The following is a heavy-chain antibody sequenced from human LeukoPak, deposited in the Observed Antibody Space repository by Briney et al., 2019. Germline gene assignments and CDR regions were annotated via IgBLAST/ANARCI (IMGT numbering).Heavy chain of an antibody. V-gene: IGHV3-30*02. CDR3: ARDAALYSSSSGGYFDH. J-gene: IGHJ4*02. Sequence: PGGSLRLSCAASGFTFSSYGMHWVRQAPGKGLEWVAFIRYDGSNKYYADSVKGRFTISRDNSKNTLYLQMNSLRAEDTAVYYCARDAALYSSSSGGYFDHWGQGTLVTVSS. CDR1: GFTFSSYG. D-gene: IGHD6-6*01. CDR2: IRYDGSNK.